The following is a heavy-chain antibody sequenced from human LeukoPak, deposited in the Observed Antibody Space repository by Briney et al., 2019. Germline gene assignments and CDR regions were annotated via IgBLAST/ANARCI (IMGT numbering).Heavy chain of an antibody. CDR2: ISNDGSNK. J-gene: IGHJ4*02. CDR3: ARRDGDNDRGFEY. CDR1: GFTFSPYA. V-gene: IGHV3-30*03. Sequence: GGSLRLSCAASGFTFSPYAMHWVRQAPGKGLEWVALISNDGSNKYYADSVKGRFTISRDNSKNTLYLQMNNLRAEDTAVYYCARRDGDNDRGFEYWGQGTLVIVSS. D-gene: IGHD4-23*01.